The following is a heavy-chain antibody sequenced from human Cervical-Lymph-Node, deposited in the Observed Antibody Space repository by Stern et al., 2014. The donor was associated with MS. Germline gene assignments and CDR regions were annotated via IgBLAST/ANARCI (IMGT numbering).Heavy chain of an antibody. V-gene: IGHV1-69*01. CDR1: GGTFSSDA. Sequence: QVQLVQSGAEVKKPGSSMKVSCKASGGTFSSDAIGWVRQAPGQGLEGMGGIIPIFETANYAQKVQGRVTITADQSTKTAYLELSSLTSGDTAMYFCASGTRSSWYFDFWGQGTLVTVST. CDR3: ASGTRSSWYFDF. D-gene: IGHD6-13*01. J-gene: IGHJ4*02. CDR2: IIPIFETA.